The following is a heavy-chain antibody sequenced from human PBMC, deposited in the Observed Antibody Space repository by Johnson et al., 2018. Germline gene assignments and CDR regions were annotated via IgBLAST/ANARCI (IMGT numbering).Heavy chain of an antibody. CDR2: IFYTGST. V-gene: IGHV4-59*01. J-gene: IGHJ6*02. CDR3: ARLRSSAVWSGFHTPTYFYYGMDV. D-gene: IGHD3-3*01. CDR1: GGSMNNYY. Sequence: QVQLQESGPGLVKPSETLSLTCTVSGGSMNNYYWSWIRQPPNKGLEWIAYIFYTGSTNYNPSLKSRVTGSVDTSNNRFSLRRSPVTAADTALHYCARLRSSAVWSGFHTPTYFYYGMDVWGQGTTVTVSS.